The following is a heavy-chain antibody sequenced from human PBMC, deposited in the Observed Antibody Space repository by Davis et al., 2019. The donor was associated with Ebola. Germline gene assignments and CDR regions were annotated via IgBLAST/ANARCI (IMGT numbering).Heavy chain of an antibody. D-gene: IGHD3-16*02. V-gene: IGHV3-23*01. J-gene: IGHJ4*02. CDR1: GFTFSSYW. CDR2: ISGSGGTT. CDR3: AKGYTPDY. Sequence: PGGSLRLSCAASGFTFSSYWMHWVRQAPGKGLEWVSAISGSGGTTYHADSVKGRFTISRDNSKNTLYLQMNSLRAEDTALYYCAKGYTPDYWGQGTLVTVSS.